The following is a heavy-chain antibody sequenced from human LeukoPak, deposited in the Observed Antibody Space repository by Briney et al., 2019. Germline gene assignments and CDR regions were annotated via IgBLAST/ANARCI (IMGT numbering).Heavy chain of an antibody. CDR1: GYTFTSYG. V-gene: IGHV1-46*01. CDR2: INPSGGST. Sequence: ASVKVSCKASGYTFTSYGISWVRQAPGQGLEWMGIINPSGGSTSYAQKFQGRVTMTRDTSTSTVYMELSSLRSEDTAVYYCARGTSGWRYYFDYWGQGTLVTVSS. J-gene: IGHJ4*02. CDR3: ARGTSGWRYYFDY. D-gene: IGHD6-19*01.